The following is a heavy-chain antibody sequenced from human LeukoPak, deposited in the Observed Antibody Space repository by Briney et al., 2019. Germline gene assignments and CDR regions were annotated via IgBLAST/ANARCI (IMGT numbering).Heavy chain of an antibody. Sequence: SETLSLTCAVSGYSISSNNWWGWIRQPPGKGLEWIGYIYYSGSTYYNPSLKSRVTLSVDTSKSQFSLKLSSVTAVDTAVYYCARKKGGSYYTFDYWGQGTLVTVSS. CDR1: GYSISSNNW. CDR3: ARKKGGSYYTFDY. D-gene: IGHD1-26*01. J-gene: IGHJ4*02. CDR2: IYYSGST. V-gene: IGHV4-28*01.